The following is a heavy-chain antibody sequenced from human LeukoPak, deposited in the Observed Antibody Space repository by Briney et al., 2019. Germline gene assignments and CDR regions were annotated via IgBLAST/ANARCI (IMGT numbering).Heavy chain of an antibody. D-gene: IGHD5-18*01. J-gene: IGHJ3*02. V-gene: IGHV1-46*01. CDR3: ARDPRGYSYGYNAFDI. Sequence: GASVKVSCKASGGTFSSYAISWVRQAPGQGLEWMGIINPSGGSTSYAQKFQGRVTMTRDTSTSTVYMELSSLRSEDTAVYYCARDPRGYSYGYNAFDIWGQGTMVTVSS. CDR2: INPSGGST. CDR1: GGTFSSYA.